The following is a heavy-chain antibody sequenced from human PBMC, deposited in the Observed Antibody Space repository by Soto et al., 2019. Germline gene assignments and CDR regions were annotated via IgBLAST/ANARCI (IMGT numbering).Heavy chain of an antibody. CDR3: AREYGVGREQQLVGGFDY. CDR2: IYYSGST. V-gene: IGHV4-31*03. J-gene: IGHJ4*02. Sequence: PAETLSLTCTVSGGSISSSGYYWSWIRQHPGKGLEWIGYIYYSGSTYYNPSLKSRVTISVDTSKNQFSLKLSSVTAADTAVYYCAREYGVGREQQLVGGFDYWGQGTQVTVSS. CDR1: GGSISSSGYY. D-gene: IGHD6-13*01.